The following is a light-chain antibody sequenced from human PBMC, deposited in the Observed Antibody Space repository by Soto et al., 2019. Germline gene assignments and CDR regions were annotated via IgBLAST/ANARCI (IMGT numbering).Light chain of an antibody. CDR3: QQSSKFIP. CDR2: DAS. CDR1: QNVGTY. J-gene: IGKJ5*01. Sequence: EIVLTQSPGTLSLSPGERATLSCRASQNVGTYLAWYQHKPGQAPGLLIYDASNRATGIPARFSGSGYGKDFNITLRSLEYADSAVYYCQQSSKFIPFGKVTRLEIK. V-gene: IGKV3-11*01.